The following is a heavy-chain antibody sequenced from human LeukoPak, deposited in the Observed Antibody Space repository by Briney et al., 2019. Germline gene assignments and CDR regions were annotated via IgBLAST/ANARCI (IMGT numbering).Heavy chain of an antibody. CDR3: ARSNYYGSGSYYDY. CDR1: GFTFSDDY. CDR2: ISSSGGTI. V-gene: IGHV3-11*01. D-gene: IGHD3-10*01. J-gene: IGHJ4*02. Sequence: GGSLRLSCAASGFTFSDDYMSWIRQAPGKGLEWVSYISSSGGTIYYADSVKGRFTISRDNAKNSLYLQMNSLRAEDTAVYYCARSNYYGSGSYYDYWGQGTLVTVSS.